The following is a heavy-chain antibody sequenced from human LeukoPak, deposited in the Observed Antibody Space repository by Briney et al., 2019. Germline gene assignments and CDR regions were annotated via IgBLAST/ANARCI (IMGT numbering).Heavy chain of an antibody. CDR2: IWSDGSNK. CDR1: GFIFSSSG. Sequence: RSLRLTCVASGFIFSSSGMNWVRQAPGKGLEWVAIIWSDGSNKYYAESVKGRFTISRDNSENTLYLQMNSLRAEDTAVYYCARDLHEYYFGYWGQGTLVTVSS. CDR3: ARDLHEYYFGY. J-gene: IGHJ4*02. V-gene: IGHV3-33*01.